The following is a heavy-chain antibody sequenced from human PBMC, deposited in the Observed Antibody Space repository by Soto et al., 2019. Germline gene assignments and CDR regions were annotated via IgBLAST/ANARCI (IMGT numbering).Heavy chain of an antibody. J-gene: IGHJ4*02. V-gene: IGHV4-59*01. Sequence: QVQLQESGPGLVKPSETLSLTCTVSVGSISSYYWSWIRQPPGKGLEWIGYIYYSGSTNYNPSLTSRVTISVDTSKNQFSLKLSSVTAADTAVYYCARGWGGYDYYFDYWGQGTLVTVSS. D-gene: IGHD5-12*01. CDR1: VGSISSYY. CDR3: ARGWGGYDYYFDY. CDR2: IYYSGST.